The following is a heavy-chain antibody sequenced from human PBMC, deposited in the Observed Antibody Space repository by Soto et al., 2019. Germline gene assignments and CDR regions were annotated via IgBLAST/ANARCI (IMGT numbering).Heavy chain of an antibody. J-gene: IGHJ4*02. CDR3: TRDGESTVSTWGVGGH. CDR2: IIPFLGVT. V-gene: IGHV1-69*08. CDR1: GGTFSPYT. D-gene: IGHD3-10*01. Sequence: QVQLVQSGAEVKKPGSSVKISCTASGGTFSPYTINWVRQAPGQGLEWMGRIIPFLGVTNYAQKFQDRFTITADPSPITAYMELSSMRFEDTAVYYCTRDGESTVSTWGVGGHGGQGTPVTVSS.